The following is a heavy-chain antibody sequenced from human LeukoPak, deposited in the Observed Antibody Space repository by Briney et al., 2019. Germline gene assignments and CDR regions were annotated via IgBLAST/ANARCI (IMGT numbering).Heavy chain of an antibody. CDR1: GFTFSSYS. CDR3: ASEVGSYDSSGYRDY. Sequence: GGSLRLSCAASGFTFSSYSMNWVRQAPGKGLEWVSYISSSSSTIYYADSVKGRFTISRDNAKNSLYLQMNSLRAEDTAVYYCASEVGSYDSSGYRDYWGQGTLVTVSS. D-gene: IGHD3-22*01. J-gene: IGHJ4*02. CDR2: ISSSSSTI. V-gene: IGHV3-48*04.